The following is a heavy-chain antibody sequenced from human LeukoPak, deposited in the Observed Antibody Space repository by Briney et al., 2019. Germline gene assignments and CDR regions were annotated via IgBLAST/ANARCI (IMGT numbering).Heavy chain of an antibody. V-gene: IGHV4-59*08. D-gene: IGHD1-26*01. J-gene: IGHJ4*02. CDR2: IHFSGDT. Sequence: SETLSLTCTVSGGSLSSHYWSWIRQPQAKGLEWIGHIHFSGDTTYNSSLKTRVTMSIDTSKRQFSLKVTSVAAADTAVYYCARHLLIVGATDYFDYWGQGTLVTVSS. CDR1: GGSLSSHY. CDR3: ARHLLIVGATDYFDY.